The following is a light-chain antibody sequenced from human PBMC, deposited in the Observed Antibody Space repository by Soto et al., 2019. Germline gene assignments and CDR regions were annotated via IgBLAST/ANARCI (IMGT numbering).Light chain of an antibody. CDR3: QQYGSSPWT. Sequence: EIVLTQSPGTLSLSPGERATLSCRASQSVSSSFLAWYQQKPGQAPRLLIYGASIRATGIPDRFSGSGSGTHFTLAISRVEPEDLAVYYCQQYGSSPWTFGQGTTVEIK. V-gene: IGKV3-20*01. CDR1: QSVSSSF. CDR2: GAS. J-gene: IGKJ1*01.